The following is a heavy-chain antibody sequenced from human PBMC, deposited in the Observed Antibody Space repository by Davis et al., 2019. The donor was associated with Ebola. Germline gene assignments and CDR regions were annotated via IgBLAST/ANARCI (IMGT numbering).Heavy chain of an antibody. J-gene: IGHJ4*02. CDR1: GGTFSSYA. CDR2: IIPIFGTA. CDR3: ATHLRLGLGESGY. V-gene: IGHV1-69*06. Sequence: AASVKVSCKASGGTFSSYAISWVRQAPGQGLEWMGGIIPIFGTANYAQKFQGRVTITADKSTSTAYMELSSLRSEDTAVYYCATHLRLGLGESGYWGQGTLVTVSS. D-gene: IGHD3-16*01.